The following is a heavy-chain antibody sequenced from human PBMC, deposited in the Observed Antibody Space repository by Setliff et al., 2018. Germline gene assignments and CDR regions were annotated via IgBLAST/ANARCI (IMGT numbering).Heavy chain of an antibody. CDR2: INGVNGNT. D-gene: IGHD1-26*01. CDR3: ARGQTVGPNSGKDY. J-gene: IGHJ4*02. Sequence: ASVKVSCKASGYTFTAYDIHWMRQAPGQSLEWMGWINGVNGNTKYSQNFQGRVTFTRDTSANTAFMELSSLRSEDSSMYYCARGQTVGPNSGKDYWGQGTLVTVSS. V-gene: IGHV1-3*01. CDR1: GYTFTAYD.